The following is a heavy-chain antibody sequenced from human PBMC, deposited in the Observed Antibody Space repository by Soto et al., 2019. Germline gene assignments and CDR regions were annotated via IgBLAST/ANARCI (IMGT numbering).Heavy chain of an antibody. Sequence: QVQLVQSGAEVKKPGSSVKVSCKASGGTFSSYAISWVRQAPGQGLEWMGGIIPIFGTANYAQKFQGRVTITADESTSTAYMELSSLRSEATAVYYCARAVALVGGGYYYGMDVWGQGTTVTVSS. CDR3: ARAVALVGGGYYYGMDV. CDR1: GGTFSSYA. V-gene: IGHV1-69*12. CDR2: IIPIFGTA. J-gene: IGHJ6*02. D-gene: IGHD3-16*01.